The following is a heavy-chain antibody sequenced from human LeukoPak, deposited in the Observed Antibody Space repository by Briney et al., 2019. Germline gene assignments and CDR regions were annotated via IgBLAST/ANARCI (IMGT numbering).Heavy chain of an antibody. J-gene: IGHJ6*03. CDR2: IYDSGST. CDR1: GGSISSYY. D-gene: IGHD3-3*01. Sequence: PSETLSLTCSVSGGSISSYYWSWIRQPPGKGLEWIGYIYDSGSTSYNPSLQSRVTISIDTSKNQFSLRLTSATAADTAVYYCARGGSYYDFWSGYYDYYYYMDVWGKGTTVTVSS. CDR3: ARGGSYYDFWSGYYDYYYYMDV. V-gene: IGHV4-59*01.